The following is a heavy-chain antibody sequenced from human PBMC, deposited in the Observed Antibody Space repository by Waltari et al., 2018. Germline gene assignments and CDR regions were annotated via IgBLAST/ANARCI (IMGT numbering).Heavy chain of an antibody. V-gene: IGHV3-74*01. CDR2: SNRDGSST. CDR3: ARGARRTTVTTGWWYFDL. J-gene: IGHJ2*01. D-gene: IGHD4-17*01. Sequence: EVQLVESGGGLVQPGGSLRLSCAASGFTSSMYWMHWVRQAPGKGLVWVSRSNRDGSSTSYADSVKGRFTISKDNAKNTVYLQMNSLRAEDTAIYYCARGARRTTVTTGWWYFDLWGRGTLVTVSS. CDR1: GFTSSMYW.